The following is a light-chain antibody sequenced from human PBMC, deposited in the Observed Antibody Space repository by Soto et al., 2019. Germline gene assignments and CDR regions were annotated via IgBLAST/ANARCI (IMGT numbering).Light chain of an antibody. V-gene: IGKV3-20*01. Sequence: PGERATLSCRASQRVSSTYLAWYQQKPGQAPRLLIYGASNRATGIPDRFSGSGSGPDFTLTISRLEPEDFAVYYCQQYGSSPSMYTFGQGTKLEIK. J-gene: IGKJ2*01. CDR3: QQYGSSPSMYT. CDR2: GAS. CDR1: QRVSSTY.